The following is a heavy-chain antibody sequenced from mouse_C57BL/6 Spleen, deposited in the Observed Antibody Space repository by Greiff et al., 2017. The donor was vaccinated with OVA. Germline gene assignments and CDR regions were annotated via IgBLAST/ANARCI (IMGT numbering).Heavy chain of an antibody. CDR3: ARATTVVAPIDY. J-gene: IGHJ2*01. D-gene: IGHD1-1*01. V-gene: IGHV5-17*01. CDR1: GFTFSDYG. CDR2: ISSGSSTI. Sequence: EVHLVESGGGLVKPGGSLKLSCAASGFTFSDYGMHWVRQAPEKGLEWVAYISSGSSTIYYADTVKGRFTISRDNAKNTLFLQMTSLRSEDTAMYYCARATTVVAPIDYWGQGTTLTVSS.